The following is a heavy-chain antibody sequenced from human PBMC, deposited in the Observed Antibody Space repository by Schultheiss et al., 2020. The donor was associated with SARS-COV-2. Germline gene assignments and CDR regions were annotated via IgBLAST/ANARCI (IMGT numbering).Heavy chain of an antibody. CDR1: GFTFSSYE. CDR3: ARDRGTGTTLNHNWFDP. V-gene: IGHV3-48*01. J-gene: IGHJ5*02. CDR2: ISSSSSTI. D-gene: IGHD1-7*01. Sequence: GESLKISCAASGFTFSSYEMNWVRQAPGKGLEWVSYISSSSSTIYYADSVKGRFTISRDNAKNSLYLQMNSLRAEDTAVYYCARDRGTGTTLNHNWFDPWGQGTLVTVSS.